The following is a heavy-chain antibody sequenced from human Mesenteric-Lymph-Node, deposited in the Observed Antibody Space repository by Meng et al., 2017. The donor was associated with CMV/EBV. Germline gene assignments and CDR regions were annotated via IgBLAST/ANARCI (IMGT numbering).Heavy chain of an antibody. J-gene: IGHJ6*02. CDR3: AKSLYGATPHYYGMDV. Sequence: GESLKISCAASGFTFSSYSMNWVRQAPGKGLEWVSYISSSSSTIYYADSVKGRFTISRDNSENTLYLQMNSLRAEDTAVYYCAKSLYGATPHYYGMDVWGQGTTVTVSS. CDR1: GFTFSSYS. D-gene: IGHD4/OR15-4a*01. V-gene: IGHV3-48*01. CDR2: ISSSSSTI.